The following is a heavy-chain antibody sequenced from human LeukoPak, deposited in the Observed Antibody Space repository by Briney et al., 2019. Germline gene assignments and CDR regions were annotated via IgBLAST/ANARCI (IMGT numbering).Heavy chain of an antibody. Sequence: PGGSLRLSCAASGFSFSEYYMRWIRQAPGKGLEWVSYITSSSSYTNYADSVKGRFTISRDNAKNSLYLQMNSLRAEDTAVYYCAKALGWLQFILDYWGQGILVTVSS. CDR3: AKALGWLQFILDY. V-gene: IGHV3-11*05. CDR1: GFSFSEYY. D-gene: IGHD5-24*01. J-gene: IGHJ4*02. CDR2: ITSSSSYT.